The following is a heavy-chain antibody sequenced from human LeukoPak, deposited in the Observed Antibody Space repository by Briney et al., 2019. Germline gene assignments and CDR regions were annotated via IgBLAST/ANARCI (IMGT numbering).Heavy chain of an antibody. V-gene: IGHV3-48*01. J-gene: IGHJ4*02. CDR2: ITGSSRAI. Sequence: GGSLRPSCEGSGFNFSSYSMNWVRQAPGKGLEWVSFITGSSRAIYYADSVKGRFIISRDNAKNSVYMQLNSLRAEDTAIYYCARHLVWGGSSSSLGYWGQGTLVTVSS. CDR1: GFNFSSYS. CDR3: ARHLVWGGSSSSLGY. D-gene: IGHD6-6*01.